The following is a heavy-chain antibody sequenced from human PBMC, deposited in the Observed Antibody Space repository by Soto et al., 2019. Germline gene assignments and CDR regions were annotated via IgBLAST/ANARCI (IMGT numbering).Heavy chain of an antibody. Sequence: GASLRLSCAASGFTFSSYCMHWVRQAPGKGLEWVAVIWYDGSNKYYADSVKGRFTISRDNSKNTLYLQMNSLRAEDTAVYYCARDCDIAARPCYFAYWGQGTLGTVSS. CDR2: IWYDGSNK. V-gene: IGHV3-33*01. D-gene: IGHD6-6*01. CDR3: ARDCDIAARPCYFAY. CDR1: GFTFSSYC. J-gene: IGHJ4*02.